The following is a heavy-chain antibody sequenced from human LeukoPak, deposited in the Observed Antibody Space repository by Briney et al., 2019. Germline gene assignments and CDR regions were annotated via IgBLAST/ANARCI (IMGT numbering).Heavy chain of an antibody. Sequence: GGSLRLSCSASGFTFSTYNMNWVRQAPGKGLEWVSSISSSSSYIYYADSVKGRFTISRDNAKNSLYLQMNSLRAEDTAVYYCARGSTEVDYWGQGTLVTVSS. D-gene: IGHD1-14*01. V-gene: IGHV3-21*01. CDR1: GFTFSTYN. J-gene: IGHJ4*02. CDR2: ISSSSSYI. CDR3: ARGSTEVDY.